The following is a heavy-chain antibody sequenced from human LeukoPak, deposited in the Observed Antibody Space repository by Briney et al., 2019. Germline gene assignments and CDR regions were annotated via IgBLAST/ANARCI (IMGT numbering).Heavy chain of an antibody. CDR2: IYYSGST. Sequence: SETLSLTCTVSGGSISSSSYYWGWIRQPPGKGLEWIGSIYYSGSTYYNPSLKSRVTISVDTSKNQFSLKLSSVTAADTAVYYCARGLDSSGRYGKGTYDYWGQGTLVTVSS. CDR1: GGSISSSSYY. D-gene: IGHD6-19*01. V-gene: IGHV4-39*01. CDR3: ARGLDSSGRYGKGTYDY. J-gene: IGHJ4*02.